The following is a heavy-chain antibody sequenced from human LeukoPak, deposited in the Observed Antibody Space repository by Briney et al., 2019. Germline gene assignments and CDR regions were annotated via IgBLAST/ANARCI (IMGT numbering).Heavy chain of an antibody. V-gene: IGHV3-30*18. CDR3: AKDAFYGSGPGI. J-gene: IGHJ3*02. CDR1: GFTFSSYG. CDR2: ISYDGSNK. Sequence: GRSLRLSWAASGFTFSSYGMHLVRLAPGKGLEWVAVISYDGSNKYYADSVKGRFTISRDNSKNTLYLQMNSLRAEDTAVYYCAKDAFYGSGPGIWGQGTMVTVSS. D-gene: IGHD3-10*01.